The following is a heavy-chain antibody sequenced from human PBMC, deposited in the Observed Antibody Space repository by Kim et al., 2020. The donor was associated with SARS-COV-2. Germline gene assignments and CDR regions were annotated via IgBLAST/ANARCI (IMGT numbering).Heavy chain of an antibody. Sequence: GESLKISCKASGYTFTNYWISWVRQMPGKGLEWMGRIDPTVSYANYSPSFQGHVTLSADKSNSTAYLQWSGLKPSDTAMYYCVRVLKSSSAAFPDWGQGTLVTVSS. CDR2: IDPTVSYA. D-gene: IGHD6-6*01. CDR3: VRVLKSSSAAFPD. J-gene: IGHJ4*02. V-gene: IGHV5-10-1*01. CDR1: GYTFTNYW.